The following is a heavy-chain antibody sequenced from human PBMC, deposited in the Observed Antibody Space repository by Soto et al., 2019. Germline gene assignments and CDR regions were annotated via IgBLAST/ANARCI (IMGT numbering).Heavy chain of an antibody. CDR3: VRYIFGRGFER. J-gene: IGHJ3*02. CDR2: MHANTGNR. CDR1: GDTFTNLD. D-gene: IGHD3-3*02. V-gene: IGHV1-8*01. Sequence: QVQLVQSGAEVKKPGASVRVSCKASGDTFTNLDFNWVRQATGQGLEWLGWMHANTGNRGYSQKCQGRVSLTRDTSVSTAYMELSSLTSEDTAVYYCVRYIFGRGFERWGQGTKVTVSS.